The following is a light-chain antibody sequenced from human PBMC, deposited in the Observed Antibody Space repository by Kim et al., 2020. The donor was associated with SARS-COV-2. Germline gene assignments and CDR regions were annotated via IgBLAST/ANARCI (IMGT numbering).Light chain of an antibody. Sequence: EIVLTQSPGTLSLSPGERATLSCRASRNIRSSNYLAWYQQKPGQAPRLLIYGASSRATGIPDRFSGSGSGTDFTLTISRLEPEDFAVYYCQQYGTSWTFGQGTKVDIK. CDR3: QQYGTSWT. J-gene: IGKJ1*01. CDR2: GAS. CDR1: RNIRSSNY. V-gene: IGKV3-20*01.